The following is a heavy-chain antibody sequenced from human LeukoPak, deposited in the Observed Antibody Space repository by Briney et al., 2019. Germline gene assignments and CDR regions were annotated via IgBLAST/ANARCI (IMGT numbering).Heavy chain of an antibody. CDR1: GFTFRGYS. CDR3: ARGDSSSHFDY. V-gene: IGHV3-30*03. Sequence: GGSLRLSCTASGFTFRGYSMNWIRQAPGKGLEWVAVISYDGSNKYYADSVKGRFTISRDNSKNTLYLQMNSLRAEDTAVYYCARGDSSSHFDYWGQGTLVTVSS. J-gene: IGHJ4*02. D-gene: IGHD6-6*01. CDR2: ISYDGSNK.